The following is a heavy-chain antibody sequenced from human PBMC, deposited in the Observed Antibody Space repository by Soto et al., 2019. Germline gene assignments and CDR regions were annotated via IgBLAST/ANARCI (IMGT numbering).Heavy chain of an antibody. CDR3: AHRRLGTYDFWGGYYPVFDY. CDR1: GFSLSTSGVG. D-gene: IGHD3-3*01. CDR2: IYWDDDK. Sequence: SGPTLVNPTQTLTLTCNVSGFSLSTSGVGVAWIRQPPGKTLEWLALIYWDDDKRYSPSLRDRLTITKDTSNNQVVLTMTDMDPVDTATYYCAHRRLGTYDFWGGYYPVFDYGGQGTPVTVSS. J-gene: IGHJ4*02. V-gene: IGHV2-5*02.